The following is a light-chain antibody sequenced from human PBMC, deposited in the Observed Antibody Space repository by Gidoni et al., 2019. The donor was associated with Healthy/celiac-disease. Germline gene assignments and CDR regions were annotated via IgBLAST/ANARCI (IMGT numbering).Light chain of an antibody. J-gene: IGLJ2*01. CDR3: NSRDSSGNYVV. Sequence: SSELTQDPAVSVALGQTFRITCQGDSLRSYYASWYQQKPGQAPVLVIYGKNNRPSGIPDRFSGSSSGNTASLTITGAQAEDEADYYCNSRDSSGNYVVFGGGTKLTVL. CDR1: SLRSYY. CDR2: GKN. V-gene: IGLV3-19*01.